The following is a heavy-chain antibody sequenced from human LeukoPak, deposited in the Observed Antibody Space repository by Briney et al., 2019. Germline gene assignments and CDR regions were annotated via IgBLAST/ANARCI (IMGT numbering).Heavy chain of an antibody. V-gene: IGHV3-21*01. J-gene: IGHJ6*02. CDR1: GFTFSSYS. D-gene: IGHD3-3*01. CDR3: ARDQLRDYDFWSGYYTGRYYGMDV. CDR2: ISSSSSYI. Sequence: PGGSLRLSCAASGFTFSSYSMNWVRQAPGKGLEWVSSISSSSSYIYYADSVKGRSTISRDNAKNSLYLQMNSLRAEDTAVYYCARDQLRDYDFWSGYYTGRYYGMDVWGQGTTVTVSS.